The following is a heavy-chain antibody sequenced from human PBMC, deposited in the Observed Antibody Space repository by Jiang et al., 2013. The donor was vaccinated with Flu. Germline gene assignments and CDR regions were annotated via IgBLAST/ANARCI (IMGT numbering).Heavy chain of an antibody. D-gene: IGHD6-6*01. CDR2: ISAYNGNT. CDR3: ARDPSIAAPGGIPPFDP. V-gene: IGHV1-18*04. CDR1: GYTFTSYG. J-gene: IGHJ5*02. Sequence: KVSCKASGYTFTSYGISWVRQAPGQGLEWMGWISAYNGNTNYAQKLQGRVTMTTDTSTSTAYMELRSLRSDDTAVYYCARDPSIAAPGGIPPFDPWGQGTLVTVSS.